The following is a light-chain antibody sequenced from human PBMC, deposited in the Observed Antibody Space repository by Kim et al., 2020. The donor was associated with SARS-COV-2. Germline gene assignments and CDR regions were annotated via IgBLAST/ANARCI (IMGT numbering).Light chain of an antibody. V-gene: IGKV3-20*01. CDR3: QQHGSSPYT. Sequence: LSPGERATLSCRASQSVSSSYLAWYRQKPGQAPRLLIYGASSRATGIPDRFSGSGSGTDFTLTISRLEPEDFAVYYCQQHGSSPYTFGQGTKLEI. J-gene: IGKJ2*01. CDR1: QSVSSSY. CDR2: GAS.